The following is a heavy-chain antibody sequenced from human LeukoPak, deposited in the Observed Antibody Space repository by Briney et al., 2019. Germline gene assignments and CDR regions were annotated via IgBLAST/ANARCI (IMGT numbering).Heavy chain of an antibody. CDR1: GGSISSYY. CDR3: ARRKKGVNDRFFDY. J-gene: IGHJ4*02. CDR2: IYTSGST. Sequence: PSETLSLTCTVSGGSISSYYWSWIRQPAGKGLEWIGRIYTSGSTNYNPSLKSRVTISVDTSKNQFSLKLSSVTAADTAVYYCARRKKGVNDRFFDYWGQGTLVTVSS. V-gene: IGHV4-4*07. D-gene: IGHD3-22*01.